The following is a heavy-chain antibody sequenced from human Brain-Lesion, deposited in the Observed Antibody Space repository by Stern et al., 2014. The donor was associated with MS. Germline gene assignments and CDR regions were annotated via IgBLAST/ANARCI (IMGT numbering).Heavy chain of an antibody. D-gene: IGHD1-14*01. CDR2: ISWNSGTI. CDR1: GFTFDDYA. CDR3: ARDITGSSAYFAY. V-gene: IGHV3-9*01. Sequence: MQLVQSGGDLVQPGRSLRLSCAAFGFTFDDYAMPWARQAPGKGLEWVAGISWNSGTIGYADSVKGRFTTSRDNAYSSLYLQMNSLRPEDTALYYCARDITGSSAYFAYWGQGTLVTVSS. J-gene: IGHJ4*02.